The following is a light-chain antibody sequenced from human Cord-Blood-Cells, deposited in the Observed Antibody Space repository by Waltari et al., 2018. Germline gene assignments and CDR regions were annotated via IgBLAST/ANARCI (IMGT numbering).Light chain of an antibody. CDR3: QQYDNLPPRVT. J-gene: IGKJ3*01. V-gene: IGKV1-33*01. CDR1: QDISNY. CDR2: DAS. Sequence: DIQMTQSQSSLSASVGDRVTITCQASQDISNYLNWYQQKPGKAPKLLIYDASNLETGVPSRFSGSGSGTDFTFTISSLQPEDIATYYCQQYDNLPPRVTFGPGTKVDIK.